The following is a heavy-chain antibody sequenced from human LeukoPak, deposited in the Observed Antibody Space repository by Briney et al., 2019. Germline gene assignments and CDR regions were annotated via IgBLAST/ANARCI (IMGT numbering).Heavy chain of an antibody. D-gene: IGHD5-12*01. CDR2: IRYDGSNK. Sequence: GGSLRLSCAASGFTFSSYGMHWVRQAPGKGLEWVAFIRYDGSNKYYADSVKGRFTISRDNSKNTLYLQMNSLRAEDTAVYYCAKGDIVAAASIDYWGQGTLVTVSS. CDR3: AKGDIVAAASIDY. CDR1: GFTFSSYG. J-gene: IGHJ4*02. V-gene: IGHV3-30*02.